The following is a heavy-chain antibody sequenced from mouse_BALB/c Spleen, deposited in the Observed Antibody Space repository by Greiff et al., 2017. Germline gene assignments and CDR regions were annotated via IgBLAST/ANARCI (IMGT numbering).Heavy chain of an antibody. CDR2: ISYSGST. D-gene: IGHD2-4*01. Sequence: EVKLMESGPGLVKPSQSLSLTCTVTGYSITSDYAWNWIRQFPGNKLEWMGYISYSGSTSYNPSLKSLISITRDTSKNQFFLQLNSVTTEDTATYYCARDRMITGFAYWGQGTLVTVSA. J-gene: IGHJ3*01. CDR1: GYSITSDYA. CDR3: ARDRMITGFAY. V-gene: IGHV3-2*02.